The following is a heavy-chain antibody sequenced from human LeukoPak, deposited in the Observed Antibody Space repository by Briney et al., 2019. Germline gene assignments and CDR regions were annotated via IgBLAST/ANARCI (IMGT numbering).Heavy chain of an antibody. CDR3: ARGCGIQLWSTYYFDY. CDR1: GGSFSGYY. J-gene: IGHJ4*02. V-gene: IGHV4-34*01. Sequence: SETLSLTCAVYGGSFSGYYWSWFRQPPGKGLEWIGEINHSGSTNYNPSLKSRVTIPVDTSKNQFSLKPGSVTAADTAVYYCARGCGIQLWSTYYFDYWGQGTLVTVSS. CDR2: INHSGST. D-gene: IGHD5-18*01.